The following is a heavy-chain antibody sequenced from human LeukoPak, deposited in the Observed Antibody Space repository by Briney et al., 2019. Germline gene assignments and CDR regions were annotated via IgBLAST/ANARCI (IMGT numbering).Heavy chain of an antibody. CDR2: IYYSGTT. V-gene: IGHV4-59*12. Sequence: SETLSLTCTVSGGSISSYYWSWIRQPPGKGLEWIGYIYYSGTTNYNPSLKSRVTISVDTSKNQFSLKLSSVTAADTAVYYCARDDSTAYFDYWGQGTLVTVSS. J-gene: IGHJ4*02. CDR3: ARDDSTAYFDY. D-gene: IGHD4-17*01. CDR1: GGSISSYY.